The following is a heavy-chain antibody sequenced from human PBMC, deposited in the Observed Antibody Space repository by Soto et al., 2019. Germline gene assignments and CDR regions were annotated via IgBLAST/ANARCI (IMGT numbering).Heavy chain of an antibody. Sequence: QVQLQESGPGLVKPSQTLSLTCTVSGGSISSGGYYWSCIRQHPGKGLEWIGSIYYSGSTYYNPSLKSRVTISVDTSKNQFSLKLSSVTAADTAVYYCERQFKGGDDSSGYYYVLDFDIWGQGTMVTVSS. CDR3: ERQFKGGDDSSGYYYVLDFDI. D-gene: IGHD3-22*01. V-gene: IGHV4-31*03. J-gene: IGHJ3*02. CDR1: GGSISSGGYY. CDR2: IYYSGST.